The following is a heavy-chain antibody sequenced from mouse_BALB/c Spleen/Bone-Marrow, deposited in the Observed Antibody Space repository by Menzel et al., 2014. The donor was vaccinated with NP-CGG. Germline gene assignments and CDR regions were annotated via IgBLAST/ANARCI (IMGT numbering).Heavy chain of an antibody. Sequence: EVNVVESGGGLVQPGGSLRLSCATSGFTFTDYYMNWVRQPPGKALEWLGLIRNKANGYTTEYSASVKGRFTISRDNSQSILYLQMNTLRAEDSATYYCARDMGGLLFDYWGQGTTLTVSS. CDR2: IRNKANGYTT. CDR3: ARDMGGLLFDY. CDR1: GFTFTDYY. V-gene: IGHV7-3*02. D-gene: IGHD2-3*01. J-gene: IGHJ2*01.